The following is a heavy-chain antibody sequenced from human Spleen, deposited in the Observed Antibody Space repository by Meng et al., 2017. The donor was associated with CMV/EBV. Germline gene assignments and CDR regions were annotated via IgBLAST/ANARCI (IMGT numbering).Heavy chain of an antibody. CDR2: IYPDGRT. CDR3: AKDMGPDHGGSGWYYGMDV. CDR1: GFIVSGNY. V-gene: IGHV3-53*01. D-gene: IGHD6-19*01. J-gene: IGHJ6*02. Sequence: GESLKISCAPSGFIVSGNYMSWVRQAPGKGLEWVSVIYPDGRTYYANSVKGRFTISRDNSKNTIYLQMNSLRVEDTAVYYCAKDMGPDHGGSGWYYGMDVWGQGTTVTVSS.